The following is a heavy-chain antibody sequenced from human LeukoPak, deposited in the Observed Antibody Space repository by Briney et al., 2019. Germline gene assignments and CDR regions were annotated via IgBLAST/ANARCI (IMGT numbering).Heavy chain of an antibody. Sequence: GGSLRLSCAASGFTFSSYAMSWVRQASGKGLEWVGRIRDKANSYATAYIASVKGRFTISRDDSKNTAYLQMSSLKTEDTAVYYCTRWDCTTTGCYPFDYWGQGTLVTVSS. CDR3: TRWDCTTTGCYPFDY. CDR1: GFTFSSYA. D-gene: IGHD2-2*01. CDR2: IRDKANSYAT. V-gene: IGHV3-73*01. J-gene: IGHJ4*02.